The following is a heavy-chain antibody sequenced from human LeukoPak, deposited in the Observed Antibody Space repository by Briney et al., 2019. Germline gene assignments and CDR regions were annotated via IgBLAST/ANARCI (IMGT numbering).Heavy chain of an antibody. D-gene: IGHD3-22*01. Sequence: GGSLRLSCAASGFTFSDYYMSWIRQAPGKGLEWVSYISSSGSTIYYADSVKGRFTISRDNSKNTLYLQMNSLRAEDTAVYYCANVGYYDSSGDSYFDYWGQGTLVTVSS. CDR3: ANVGYYDSSGDSYFDY. CDR2: ISSSGSTI. CDR1: GFTFSDYY. V-gene: IGHV3-11*01. J-gene: IGHJ4*02.